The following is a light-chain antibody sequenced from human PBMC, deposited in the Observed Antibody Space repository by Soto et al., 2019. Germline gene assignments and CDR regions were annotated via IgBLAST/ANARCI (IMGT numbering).Light chain of an antibody. CDR2: DDS. J-gene: IGLJ1*01. Sequence: ELTQPPSMSVAPGQTARITCGGNNIGSKTVHWYQQKAGQAPVLVVYDDSDRPSGIPERFSGSNSGNTATLTISRVEAGDEADYYCQVWDVSTVHYVFGTGTKVAVL. CDR1: NIGSKT. CDR3: QVWDVSTVHYV. V-gene: IGLV3-21*02.